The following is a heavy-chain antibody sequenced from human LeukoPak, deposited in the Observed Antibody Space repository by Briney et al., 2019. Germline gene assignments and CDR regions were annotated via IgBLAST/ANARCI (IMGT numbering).Heavy chain of an antibody. CDR2: ISAYNGNT. Sequence: ASVKVSCKASGYTFTSYGISWARQAPGQGLEWMGWISAYNGNTKYAQKIQGRVTMTTDTSTSTAYMELRSLRSDDTAVYYCARDELELPYGDYYYGMDVWGQGTTVTVSS. J-gene: IGHJ6*02. D-gene: IGHD1-7*01. CDR1: GYTFTSYG. CDR3: ARDELELPYGDYYYGMDV. V-gene: IGHV1-18*01.